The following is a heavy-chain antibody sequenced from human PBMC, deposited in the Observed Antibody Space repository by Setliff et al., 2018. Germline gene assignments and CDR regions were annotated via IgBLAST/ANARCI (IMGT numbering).Heavy chain of an antibody. CDR3: ATEGLGYSSWEY. Sequence: SVKVSCKASGGSFSSYAIIWVRQAPGQGLEWLGEIIPMFETPNYAHRFQGRVTITADESTTTAYMELSSLRSDDTAVYYCATEGLGYSSWEYWGQGTLVTVSS. D-gene: IGHD4-4*01. CDR1: GGSFSSYA. CDR2: IIPMFETP. J-gene: IGHJ4*02. V-gene: IGHV1-69*13.